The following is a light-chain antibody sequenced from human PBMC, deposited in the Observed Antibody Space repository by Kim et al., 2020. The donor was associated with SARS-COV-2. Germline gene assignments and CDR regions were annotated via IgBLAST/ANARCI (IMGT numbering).Light chain of an antibody. Sequence: SWSPGERATLSCRASRSVSASLAWYQQRPGQAPRLLIYDASNRATGIPARFSGSGSGTDFTLSISSLEPEDFAVYFCQQRSNWPLTFGGGTKLEIK. CDR2: DAS. CDR3: QQRSNWPLT. J-gene: IGKJ4*01. CDR1: RSVSAS. V-gene: IGKV3-11*01.